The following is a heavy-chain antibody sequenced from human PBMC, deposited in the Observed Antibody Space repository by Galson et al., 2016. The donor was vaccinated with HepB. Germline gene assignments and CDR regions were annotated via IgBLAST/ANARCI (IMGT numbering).Heavy chain of an antibody. J-gene: IGHJ4*02. CDR2: IYTGVSP. Sequence: SLRLSCAASGFTVSSNYMSWVRQAPGKGLEWVSVIYTGVSPYYADSVKGRFTISRDNSKNTLYLQMNSLRAEDTAVYYCARLSWQWLVPIFDYWGQGTLVTVSS. CDR3: ARLSWQWLVPIFDY. CDR1: GFTVSSNY. D-gene: IGHD6-19*01. V-gene: IGHV3-53*01.